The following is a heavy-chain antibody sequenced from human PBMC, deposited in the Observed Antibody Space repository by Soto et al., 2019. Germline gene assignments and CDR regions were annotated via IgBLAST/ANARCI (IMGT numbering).Heavy chain of an antibody. V-gene: IGHV2-70*11. CDR2: IDWDDDK. D-gene: IGHD6-13*01. CDR3: ARARIAAAAIDAFDI. CDR1: GFSLSTSGMC. J-gene: IGHJ3*02. Sequence: SGPTLVNPTQTLTLTCTFSGFSLSTSGMCVSWIRQPPGKALEWLARIDWDDDKYYSTSLKTRLTISKDTSKNQVVLTMTNMVPVDTATYYCARARIAAAAIDAFDIWGQGTMVTVSS.